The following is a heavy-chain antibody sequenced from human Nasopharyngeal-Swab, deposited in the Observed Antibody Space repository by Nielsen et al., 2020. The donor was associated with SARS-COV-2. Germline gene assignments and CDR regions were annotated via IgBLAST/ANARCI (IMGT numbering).Heavy chain of an antibody. D-gene: IGHD2-8*02. J-gene: IGHJ5*02. V-gene: IGHV3-11*03. CDR2: ISSSSSYT. Sequence: WIRQPPGKGLEWVSYISSSSSYTNYADSVKGRFTISRDNAKNSLYLQMNSLRAEDTAVYYCARTGYGRLVVNWFDPWGQGTLVTVSS. CDR3: ARTGYGRLVVNWFDP.